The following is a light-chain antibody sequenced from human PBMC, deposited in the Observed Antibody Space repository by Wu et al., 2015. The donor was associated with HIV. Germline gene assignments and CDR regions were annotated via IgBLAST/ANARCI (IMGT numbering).Light chain of an antibody. Sequence: EVVMTQSPATLSVSLGDTATLSCRASQSVDSNLAWYQQKPGQAPRLLIYDSSTRATGVPVRFSGIGSGTQFTLTITSVQSEDLGVYYCQQYNNWPPMYAFGQGTKLEIK. J-gene: IGKJ2*01. V-gene: IGKV3-15*01. CDR3: QQYNNWPPMYA. CDR1: QSVDSN. CDR2: DSS.